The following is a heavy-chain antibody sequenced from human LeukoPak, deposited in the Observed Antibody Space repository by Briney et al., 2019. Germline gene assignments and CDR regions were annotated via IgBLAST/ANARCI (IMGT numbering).Heavy chain of an antibody. CDR1: GFTFSSYG. Sequence: GGSLRLSWAASGFTFSSYGMHWGRQAPGKGPEWVTVTWYDGSNNHYADSAKGRFTISRDNSKNTVFLEMNSLRAEDTAVYHCARDRYFGSDGFDIWGPGTMVIVSS. D-gene: IGHD3-10*01. CDR2: TWYDGSNN. CDR3: ARDRYFGSDGFDI. J-gene: IGHJ3*02. V-gene: IGHV3-33*02.